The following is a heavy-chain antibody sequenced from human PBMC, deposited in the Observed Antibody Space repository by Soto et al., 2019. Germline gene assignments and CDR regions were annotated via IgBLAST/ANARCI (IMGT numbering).Heavy chain of an antibody. CDR2: ISGSGGST. Sequence: WGSLRLSCSASGFTFSSYAMSWCRQAPGKGLEWVSAISGSGGSTYYADSVKGRFTISRDNSKNTLYLQMNSLRAEDTAVYYCAKDFTSLPYYFDYWGQGTLVTVSS. CDR1: GFTFSSYA. J-gene: IGHJ4*02. V-gene: IGHV3-23*01. CDR3: AKDFTSLPYYFDY. D-gene: IGHD2-2*01.